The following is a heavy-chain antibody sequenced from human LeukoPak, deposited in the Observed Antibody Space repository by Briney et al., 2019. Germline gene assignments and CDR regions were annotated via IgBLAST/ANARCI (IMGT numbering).Heavy chain of an antibody. D-gene: IGHD3-10*01. J-gene: IGHJ6*03. CDR2: IYTSGST. CDR1: GGSISSGSYY. Sequence: TSETLSLTCTVSGGSISSGSYYWSWIRQPAGKGLEWIGLIYTSGSTNYNPSLKSRVTISVDTSKNQFSLKLSSVTAADTAVYYGAGARRLGGTPYYSYYYYMDVSGKGTTDTVS. CDR3: AGARRLGGTPYYSYYYYMDV. V-gene: IGHV4-61*02.